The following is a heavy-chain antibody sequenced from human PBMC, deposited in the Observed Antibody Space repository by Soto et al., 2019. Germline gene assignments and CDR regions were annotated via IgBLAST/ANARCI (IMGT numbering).Heavy chain of an antibody. D-gene: IGHD3-22*01. Sequence: SETLSLTCTVSGGSISSYYWSWIRQPAGKGLEWIGRIYTSGSTNYNPSLKSRVTMSVDTSKNQFSLKLSSVTAADTAVYYCARGSGSVPDYYDSSGYYYEYYFDYWGQGTLVTVSS. J-gene: IGHJ4*02. CDR3: ARGSGSVPDYYDSSGYYYEYYFDY. V-gene: IGHV4-4*07. CDR2: IYTSGST. CDR1: GGSISSYY.